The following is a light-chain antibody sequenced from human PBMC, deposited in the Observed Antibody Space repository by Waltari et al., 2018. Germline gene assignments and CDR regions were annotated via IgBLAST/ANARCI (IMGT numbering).Light chain of an antibody. CDR2: AAS. Sequence: DIQMTQSPSSLSASLGDRVTITCRASQSISTYLNWFQHKPGQAPKLLIYAASSLQIGVPSRFRGSGSGTDFTLTITSLQPEDFATYYCHQTFSHPRPSFGQGTKVDI. J-gene: IGKJ2*01. V-gene: IGKV1-39*01. CDR3: HQTFSHPRPS. CDR1: QSISTY.